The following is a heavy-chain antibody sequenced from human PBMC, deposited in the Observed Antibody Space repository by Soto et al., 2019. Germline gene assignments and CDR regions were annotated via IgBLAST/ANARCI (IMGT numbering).Heavy chain of an antibody. Sequence: SLRLSCTASGFTFGDYAMSWFRQAPGKGLEWVGFIRSKAYGGTTEYAASVKGRFTISRDDSKSIAYLQMNSLKTEDTAVYYCTRVGQYSSSWYVVRNYYYYYGMDVWGQGTTVTVSS. V-gene: IGHV3-49*03. CDR1: GFTFGDYA. CDR3: TRVGQYSSSWYVVRNYYYYYGMDV. J-gene: IGHJ6*02. D-gene: IGHD6-13*01. CDR2: IRSKAYGGTT.